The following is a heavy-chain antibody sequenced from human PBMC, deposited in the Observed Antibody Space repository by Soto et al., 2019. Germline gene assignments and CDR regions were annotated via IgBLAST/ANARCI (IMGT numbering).Heavy chain of an antibody. D-gene: IGHD3-22*01. CDR1: VSTYA. CDR3: AKVEGYYDSSGFDAFDI. Sequence: GGSLRLSCAASVSTYAMTWVRQAPGKGLEWVSSVSVSGGNTNYADSVKGRFTISRDNSKNTLYLQMNSLRAEDTAVYYCAKVEGYYDSSGFDAFDIWGQGTMVTVSS. V-gene: IGHV3-23*01. CDR2: VSVSGGNT. J-gene: IGHJ3*02.